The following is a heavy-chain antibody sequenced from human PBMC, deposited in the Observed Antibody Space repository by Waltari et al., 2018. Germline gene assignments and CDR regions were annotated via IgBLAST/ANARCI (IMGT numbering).Heavy chain of an antibody. D-gene: IGHD2-21*01. CDR1: GGSISSGSYY. Sequence: QLQLQESGPGLVKPMETLSLTCTLSGGSISSGSYYWGWIRQPPGKGLEWIANIYYSGNTYYNPSLKSRVTISVDTSKNQFSLKLTSVTASDTAVYYCARVGVSTVWIKDVFDVWGQGTLVTVSS. V-gene: IGHV4-39*01. J-gene: IGHJ4*02. CDR2: IYYSGNT. CDR3: ARVGVSTVWIKDVFDV.